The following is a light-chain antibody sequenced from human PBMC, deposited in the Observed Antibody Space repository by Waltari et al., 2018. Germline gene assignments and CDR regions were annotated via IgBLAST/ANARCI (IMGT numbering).Light chain of an antibody. V-gene: IGLV1-51*01. J-gene: IGLJ2*01. CDR1: SSNFGNNY. CDR2: DTN. Sequence: QSVFTQPPSVSAAPGQKVTISSSGSSSNFGNNYAPWYQQFPGTAPQLPIYDTNKRPSGIPDRFSGSKSGTSATLGITGLQTGDEADYYCGTWDSSLRGGVFGGGTKLTVL. CDR3: GTWDSSLRGGV.